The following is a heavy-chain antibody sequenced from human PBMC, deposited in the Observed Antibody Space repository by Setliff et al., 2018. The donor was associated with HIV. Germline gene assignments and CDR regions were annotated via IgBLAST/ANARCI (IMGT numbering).Heavy chain of an antibody. D-gene: IGHD6-6*01. CDR1: GGSISSYY. CDR3: ARAYGFSSSSHYYYYYMDV. CDR2: IYYSGST. J-gene: IGHJ6*03. Sequence: SETLSLTCTVSGGSISSYYWSWIRQPPGKGLEWMGYIYYSGSTNYNPSLKSRVTIVVDTSKNQVSLKLRSVTAADTAVYYCARAYGFSSSSHYYYYYMDVWGKGTTVTVSS. V-gene: IGHV4-59*01.